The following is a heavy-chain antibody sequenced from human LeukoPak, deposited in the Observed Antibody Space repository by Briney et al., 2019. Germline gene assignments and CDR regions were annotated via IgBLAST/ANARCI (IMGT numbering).Heavy chain of an antibody. Sequence: GGSLRLSCAASGFSFSAYGMHWVRQAPGKGLEWVAYIWYDGSKKEYANSVKGRFTISRDTSKSTVYLQMSSLRPEDTAMYYCVRDLLRLPQKYFDSWGQGTLVTVSS. V-gene: IGHV3-30*02. CDR3: VRDLLRLPQKYFDS. CDR2: IWYDGSKK. D-gene: IGHD3-16*01. CDR1: GFSFSAYG. J-gene: IGHJ4*02.